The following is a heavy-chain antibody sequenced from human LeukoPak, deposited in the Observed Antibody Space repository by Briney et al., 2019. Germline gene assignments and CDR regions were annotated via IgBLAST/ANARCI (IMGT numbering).Heavy chain of an antibody. J-gene: IGHJ4*02. CDR3: ARTIHDSGENFDY. CDR2: VSTTGT. CDR1: GGYISSYS. V-gene: IGHV4-4*07. D-gene: IGHD6-19*01. Sequence: SETLSLSCTVTGGYISSYSWSWIRPPAGKGMEWIGRVSTTGTNYNPSLKSRVTMSVDTSKNQFSLKLSSVTAADTAVYYCARTIHDSGENFDYWGQGSLVTVS.